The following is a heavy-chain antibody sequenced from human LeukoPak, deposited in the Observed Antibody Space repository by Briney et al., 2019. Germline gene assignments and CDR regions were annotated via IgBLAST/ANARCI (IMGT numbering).Heavy chain of an antibody. CDR1: GFTFNSYV. Sequence: PGGSLRLSCAASGFTFNSYVMSWVRQAPGKGLEWIGEINHSGSTNYNPSLKSRVTISIDTSKNQFSLELTSVTAADTTVYYCFIAPFDSWGQGTLVTVSS. J-gene: IGHJ4*02. V-gene: IGHV4-34*08. CDR3: FIAPFDS. D-gene: IGHD2-15*01. CDR2: INHSGST.